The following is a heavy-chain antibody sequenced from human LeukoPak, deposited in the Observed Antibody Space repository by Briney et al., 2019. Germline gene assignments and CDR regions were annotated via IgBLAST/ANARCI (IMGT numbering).Heavy chain of an antibody. CDR2: IKQDGREK. J-gene: IGHJ4*02. Sequence: GGSLRLSCAASGLTFSIYEMSWVRQAPGKGLEWVANIKQDGREKYYVDSVRGRFTISRDNAKKSLYLQMNSLRAEDTAVYYCARDSAYGGFSTDWGQGTLVTVSS. V-gene: IGHV3-7*01. CDR1: GLTFSIYE. CDR3: ARDSAYGGFSTD. D-gene: IGHD4-23*01.